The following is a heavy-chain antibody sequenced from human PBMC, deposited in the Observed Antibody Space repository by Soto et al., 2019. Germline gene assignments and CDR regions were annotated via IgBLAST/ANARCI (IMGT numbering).Heavy chain of an antibody. CDR3: ARGRDYDDYYYYMDV. CDR2: MNPNSGNT. D-gene: IGHD3-16*01. Sequence: GASVKVSCKASGYTFTSYDINWVRQATGQGLEWMGWMNPNSGNTGYAQRFQGRVTMTRNTSISTAYMELSSLRSEDTAVYYCARGRDYDDYYYYMDVWGKGTTVTVSS. CDR1: GYTFTSYD. J-gene: IGHJ6*03. V-gene: IGHV1-8*01.